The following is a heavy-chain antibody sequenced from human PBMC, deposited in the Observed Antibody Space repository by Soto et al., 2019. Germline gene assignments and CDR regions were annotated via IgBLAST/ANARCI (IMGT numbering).Heavy chain of an antibody. CDR1: GFTFSDYY. CDR3: ARDVRMNYDFWSGYFDY. CDR2: ISSSGSTI. Sequence: GGSLRLSCAASGFTFSDYYMSWIRQAPGKGLEWVSYISSSGSTIYYADSVKGRFTISRDNAKNSLYLQMNSLRAEDTAVYYCARDVRMNYDFWSGYFDYWGQGTLVTVSS. D-gene: IGHD3-3*01. J-gene: IGHJ4*02. V-gene: IGHV3-11*01.